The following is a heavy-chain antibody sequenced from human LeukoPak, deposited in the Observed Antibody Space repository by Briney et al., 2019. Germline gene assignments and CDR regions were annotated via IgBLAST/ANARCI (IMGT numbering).Heavy chain of an antibody. CDR3: ARIRDGYNDAYDI. J-gene: IGHJ3*02. CDR1: GYTFTNYY. CDR2: INPGGGNT. D-gene: IGHD5-24*01. V-gene: IGHV1-46*01. Sequence: ASVKVSCKASGYTFTNYYIHWVRQAPGQGREWMGLINPGGGNTNYAQNFQGRVTMTGDTSASTVYMELSSLRSEDTAIYYCARIRDGYNDAYDIWGQGTVVTVPS.